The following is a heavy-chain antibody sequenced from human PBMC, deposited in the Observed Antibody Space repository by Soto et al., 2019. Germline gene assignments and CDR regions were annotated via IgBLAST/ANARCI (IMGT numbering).Heavy chain of an antibody. J-gene: IGHJ4*02. V-gene: IGHV4-59*01. D-gene: IGHD1-26*01. CDR2: IYYSGST. CDR1: GGSISSYY. CDR3: ARSGGSYPYPFDY. Sequence: QVQLQESGPGLVKPSETLSLTCTVSGGSISSYYWSWIRQPPGKGLEWIGYIYYSGSTNYNPSLKSRVTISVDTSKNQFSLKLSSVTAADTAVYYCARSGGSYPYPFDYWGQGTLVTVSS.